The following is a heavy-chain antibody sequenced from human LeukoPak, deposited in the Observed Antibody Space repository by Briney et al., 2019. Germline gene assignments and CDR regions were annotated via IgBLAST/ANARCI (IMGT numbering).Heavy chain of an antibody. Sequence: KPSETLSLTCTVSGGSISSSSYYWGWIRQPPGKGLEWIGSIYYSGSTHYNPSLKSRVTISVDTSKNQFSLKLSSVTAADTAVYYCARHFPGVAVAGYYFDYWGQGTLVTVSS. J-gene: IGHJ4*02. V-gene: IGHV4-39*01. CDR2: IYYSGST. CDR1: GGSISSSSYY. D-gene: IGHD6-19*01. CDR3: ARHFPGVAVAGYYFDY.